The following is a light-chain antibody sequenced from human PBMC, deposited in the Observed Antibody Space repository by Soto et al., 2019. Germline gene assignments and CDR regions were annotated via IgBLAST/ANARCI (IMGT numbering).Light chain of an antibody. V-gene: IGKV1-39*01. CDR2: DAA. Sequence: DIMMTQSPSTLSASVGDRVTIACRASQNINTYLNWYQQKPGKAPKLLMFDAASLQSGVPSRFSGSGSRTDFTLTITSLQPEDFATYYCQQTSSAPFTFGPGTKVDIK. CDR1: QNINTY. CDR3: QQTSSAPFT. J-gene: IGKJ3*01.